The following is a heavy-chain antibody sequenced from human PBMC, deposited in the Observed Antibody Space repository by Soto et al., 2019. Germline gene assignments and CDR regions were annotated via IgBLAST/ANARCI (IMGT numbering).Heavy chain of an antibody. CDR2: FYYSGST. J-gene: IGHJ5*02. Sequence: QVQLQESGPGLVKPSQTLSLTCTVSGGSISTGGYYWNWIRQHPGKGLEWIGYFYYSGSTYYNPSLKSRVTISVNTSKNPFALTLSSVTAADTAVYYCARSVFPWGQGTLVTVSS. CDR1: GGSISTGGYY. CDR3: ARSVFP. V-gene: IGHV4-31*03.